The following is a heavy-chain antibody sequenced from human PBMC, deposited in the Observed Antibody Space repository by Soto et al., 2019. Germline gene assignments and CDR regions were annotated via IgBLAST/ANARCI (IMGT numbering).Heavy chain of an antibody. J-gene: IGHJ5*02. CDR1: GYTFTSYG. Sequence: ASVKVSGKASGYTFTSYGIHWVRQAPGQRLEWMGWINAANGDTKYSPKFQGRVTITRDTSASTAYMELSSLRSEDTAVYYCVRRHVSATGIDWFDPWGQGTLVTVSS. V-gene: IGHV1-3*01. CDR3: VRRHVSATGIDWFDP. CDR2: INAANGDT. D-gene: IGHD6-13*01.